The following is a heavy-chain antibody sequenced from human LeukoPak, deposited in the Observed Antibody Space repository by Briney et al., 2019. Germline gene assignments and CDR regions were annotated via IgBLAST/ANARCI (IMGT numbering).Heavy chain of an antibody. Sequence: LETLSLTCTVSGGSISSYYWSWIRQPAGQGLEWIGRIYTSGSTNYNPSLQSRVTMSVDTSKNQFSLKLSSVTAADTAVYYCARVSESRSGWYAYNWFDPWGQGTLVTVSS. J-gene: IGHJ5*02. CDR3: ARVSESRSGWYAYNWFDP. CDR1: GGSISSYY. CDR2: IYTSGST. D-gene: IGHD6-19*01. V-gene: IGHV4-4*07.